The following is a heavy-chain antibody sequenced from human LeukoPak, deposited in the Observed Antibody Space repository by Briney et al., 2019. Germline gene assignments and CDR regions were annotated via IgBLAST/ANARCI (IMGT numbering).Heavy chain of an antibody. V-gene: IGHV1-46*01. Sequence: ASVKVSCKASGYTFTSYYMHWVRQAPGQGLEWMGIINPSGGSTSYEQKFQGRVTMTRDTSTSTAYMELRSLRSDDTAVYYCARDVYSSGWYSWVDRGNYYYYYMDVWGKGTTVTISS. CDR2: INPSGGST. CDR1: GYTFTSYY. CDR3: ARDVYSSGWYSWVDRGNYYYYYMDV. J-gene: IGHJ6*03. D-gene: IGHD6-19*01.